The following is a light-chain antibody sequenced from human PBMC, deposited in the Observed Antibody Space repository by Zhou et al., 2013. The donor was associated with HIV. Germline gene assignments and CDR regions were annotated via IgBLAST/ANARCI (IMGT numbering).Light chain of an antibody. CDR2: DAS. Sequence: EIVMTQSPVTLSVSPGERATLSCRASQSVSANLAWYQQKPGQAPRLLIYDASTRATGIPARFSGSGSGTEFTLTISSMQSEDFAVYYCQQYNNWPPWTFGQGPRWKSN. V-gene: IGKV3-15*01. CDR3: QQYNNWPPWT. CDR1: QSVSAN. J-gene: IGKJ1*01.